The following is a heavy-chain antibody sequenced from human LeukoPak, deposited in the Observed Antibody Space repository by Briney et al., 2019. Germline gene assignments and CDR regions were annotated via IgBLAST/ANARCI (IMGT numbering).Heavy chain of an antibody. V-gene: IGHV3-30*02. D-gene: IGHD3-22*01. CDR3: AKAANYYYDSSGYYH. CDR2: IRYDGSNK. J-gene: IGHJ5*02. Sequence: PGGSLRLSCAASGFTFSSYGMHWVRQAPGKGLEWVAFIRYDGSNKYYADSVKGRFTISRDNSKNTLYLQMNSLRAEDTAVYYCAKAANYYYDSSGYYHWGQGTLVTVSS. CDR1: GFTFSSYG.